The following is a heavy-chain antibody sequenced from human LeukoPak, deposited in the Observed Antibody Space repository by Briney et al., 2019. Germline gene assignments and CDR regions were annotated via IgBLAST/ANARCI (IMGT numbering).Heavy chain of an antibody. CDR2: IYYSGST. D-gene: IGHD3-9*01. V-gene: IGHV4-39*07. CDR1: AGSISSSYSY. Sequence: PSETLSLTCTVSAGSISSSYSYWGWIRQPPGKGLEWIGSIYYSGSTYYNPSLQSRVTISVDTSKNQFSLKLSSVTAADTAVYYCARGLLHYNILTGYYNKYFDYWGQGTLVTVSS. CDR3: ARGLLHYNILTGYYNKYFDY. J-gene: IGHJ4*02.